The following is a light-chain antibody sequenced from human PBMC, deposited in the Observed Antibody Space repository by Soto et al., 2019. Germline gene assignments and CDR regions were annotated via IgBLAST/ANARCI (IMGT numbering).Light chain of an antibody. V-gene: IGLV2-14*01. Sequence: QSALTQPASVSGSPGQWITFSGTGPSGDVGGYNFVSWYQQHPGKAPRLMIFEVNNRPSGVSDRFSGSKSGNTASLTISGLQAEDEADYYCSSYTFSSTLVVFGGGTKLTVL. CDR2: EVN. J-gene: IGLJ3*02. CDR3: SSYTFSSTLVV. CDR1: SGDVGGYNF.